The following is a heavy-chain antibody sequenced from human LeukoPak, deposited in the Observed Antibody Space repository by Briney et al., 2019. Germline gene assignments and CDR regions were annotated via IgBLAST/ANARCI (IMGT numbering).Heavy chain of an antibody. CDR1: GYSFTSYW. Sequence: GESLKISCKGSGYSFTSYWISWVRQMPGKGLEWMGRIDPSDSYTNYSPSFQGHVTISADKSISTAYLQWSSLKASDTAMYYCARLKRTNYDFWSGYSVVAFDIWGQGTMVTVSS. D-gene: IGHD3-3*01. J-gene: IGHJ3*02. V-gene: IGHV5-10-1*01. CDR3: ARLKRTNYDFWSGYSVVAFDI. CDR2: IDPSDSYT.